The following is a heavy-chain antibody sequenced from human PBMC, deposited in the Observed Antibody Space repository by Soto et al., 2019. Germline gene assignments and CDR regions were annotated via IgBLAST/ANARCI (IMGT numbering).Heavy chain of an antibody. Sequence: SVSNAWMNWVRPAPGKGLEWVGRIKSITEGGTTDYAAPVKGRFTISREDSKNTLYLQMNSLKTEDTAVYYCTTGQYSGYDSGSRYSAFDIWGQGTMVTVSS. J-gene: IGHJ3*02. CDR2: IKSITEGGTT. CDR3: TTGQYSGYDSGSRYSAFDI. V-gene: IGHV3-15*07. D-gene: IGHD5-12*01. CDR1: SVSNAW.